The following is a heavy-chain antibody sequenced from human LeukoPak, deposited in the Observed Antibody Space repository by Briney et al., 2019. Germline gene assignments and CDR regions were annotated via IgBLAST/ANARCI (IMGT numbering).Heavy chain of an antibody. V-gene: IGHV3-53*01. D-gene: IGHD6-19*01. Sequence: GGSLRLSCAASGFTVSSNYMSWVRQPAGKGLEWVSVFYSGATFYADSVKGRFTISRDTSKNTLYLQMNDLRADDTAVYYCTKLKGWYGEGFFDYWGQGTLVTVSS. CDR1: GFTVSSNY. CDR3: TKLKGWYGEGFFDY. J-gene: IGHJ4*02. CDR2: FYSGAT.